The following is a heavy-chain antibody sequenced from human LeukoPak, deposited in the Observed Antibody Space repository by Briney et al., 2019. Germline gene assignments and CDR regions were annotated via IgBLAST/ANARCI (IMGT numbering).Heavy chain of an antibody. CDR2: VSGGTGNP. V-gene: IGHV3-23*01. CDR1: GFTISSYV. J-gene: IGHJ5*02. Sequence: GGSLRLSCAASGFTISSYVMRWVRQVPGKGLEWVSSVSGGTGNPHYADSVKGRFTTTRDNSENTLYLQMNSLRAEDTAVYFCATDIVVVPASWGQGTLVTVSS. CDR3: ATDIVVVPAS. D-gene: IGHD2-2*01.